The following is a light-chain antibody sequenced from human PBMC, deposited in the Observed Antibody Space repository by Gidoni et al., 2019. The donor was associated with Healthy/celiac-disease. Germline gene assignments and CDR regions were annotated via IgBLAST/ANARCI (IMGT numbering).Light chain of an antibody. V-gene: IGLV3-25*03. J-gene: IGLJ1*01. CDR2: KDS. CDR3: QSADSSGTYYV. Sequence: SYELTQPPSVSVFPGQTARITCSGDALPKQYAYWYQQKPGQAPVRVIYKDSERPSGIPERFSGSSSGTTVTLTISGVQAEDEADYYCQSADSSGTYYVVGTGTKVTVL. CDR1: ALPKQY.